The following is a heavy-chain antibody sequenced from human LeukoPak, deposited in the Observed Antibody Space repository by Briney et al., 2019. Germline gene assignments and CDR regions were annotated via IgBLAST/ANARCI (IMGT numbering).Heavy chain of an antibody. CDR1: GYTFTSYS. V-gene: IGHV1-18*01. D-gene: IGHD2-15*01. J-gene: IGHJ6*02. Sequence: ASVKVSCKASGYTFTSYSISWVRQAPGQGLEWMGWISAYNGNTNYAQKLQGRVTMTTDTSTSTAYMELRSLRSDDTAVYYCARDQVVVRYYYYGMDVWGQGTTVTVSS. CDR2: ISAYNGNT. CDR3: ARDQVVVRYYYYGMDV.